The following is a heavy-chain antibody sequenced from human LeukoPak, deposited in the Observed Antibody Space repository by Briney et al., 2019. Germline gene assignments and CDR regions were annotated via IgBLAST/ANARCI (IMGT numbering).Heavy chain of an antibody. CDR3: ARRAGAYSHPYDY. V-gene: IGHV3-53*01. D-gene: IGHD4/OR15-4a*01. CDR1: GFTVSSNS. J-gene: IGHJ4*02. CDR2: IYSGGNT. Sequence: GGSLRLSCTVSGFTVSSNSWSWVRQAPGKGLEWVSFIYSGGNTHYSDSVKGRFTISRDNSKNTLYLQMNSLRAEDTAVYYCARRAGAYSHPYDYWGQGTLVTVSS.